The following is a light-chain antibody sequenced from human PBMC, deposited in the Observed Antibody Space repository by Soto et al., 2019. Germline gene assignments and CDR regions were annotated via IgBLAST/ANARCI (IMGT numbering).Light chain of an antibody. CDR3: QQRSNWPRT. CDR2: DAS. CDR1: QSVSSY. V-gene: IGKV3-11*01. Sequence: EIVLTQSPGTLSLSPGGRATLSCRASQSVSSYLAWYQQKPGQAPRLLIYDASNRATGIPARFSGSGSGTDFTLTISSLEPEDFAVYYCQQRSNWPRTFGQGTKV. J-gene: IGKJ1*01.